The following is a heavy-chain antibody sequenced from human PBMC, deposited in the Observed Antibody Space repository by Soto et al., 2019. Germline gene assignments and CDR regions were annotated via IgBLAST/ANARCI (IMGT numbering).Heavy chain of an antibody. V-gene: IGHV4-59*01. D-gene: IGHD6-13*01. CDR1: GGSISSYY. CDR2: IYYSGST. J-gene: IGHJ4*02. CDR3: AKLGRSDY. Sequence: QMQLQESGPGLVKPSETLSLTCTVSGGSISSYYWSWIRQPPGKGLEWIGYIYYSGSTNYNPSLKSRVTISVDTSKTQFSLKLSSVSAAETAVYYCAKLGRSDYWGQGTLVTVSS.